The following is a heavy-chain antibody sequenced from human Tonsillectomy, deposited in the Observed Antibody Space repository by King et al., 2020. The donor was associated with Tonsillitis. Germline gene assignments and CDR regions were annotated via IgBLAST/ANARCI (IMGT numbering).Heavy chain of an antibody. CDR3: ARVMAADGGCYWGGDYYYYGMDV. J-gene: IGHJ6*02. V-gene: IGHV3-21*01. D-gene: IGHD1-26*01. CDR2: ISSSGTYI. Sequence: VKLVESGGGLVKPGGSLRISCAASGFTFSSYTMNWVRLAPGKGLQWVSSISSSGTYIFYADSLKGRFTISRDSAKNSLYLQMHSLRAEDTAVYYCARVMAADGGCYWGGDYYYYGMDVWGQGTTVTVSS. CDR1: GFTFSSYT.